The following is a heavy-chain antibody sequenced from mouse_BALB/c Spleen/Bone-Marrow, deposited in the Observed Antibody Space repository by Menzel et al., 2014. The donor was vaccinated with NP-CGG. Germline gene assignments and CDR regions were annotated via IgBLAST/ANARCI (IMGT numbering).Heavy chain of an antibody. Sequence: EVQRVESGGGLVQPGGSRKLSCAASGFTFSSFAMHWIRQAPEKGLEWVAFISSGSNIIHYADTVKGRFTISRDNPKNALVLQMTSLRSEDTAMYYCGRGDYWGQGTTLSSSS. V-gene: IGHV5-17*02. CDR1: GFTFSSFA. CDR2: ISSGSNII. J-gene: IGHJ2*01. CDR3: GRGDY.